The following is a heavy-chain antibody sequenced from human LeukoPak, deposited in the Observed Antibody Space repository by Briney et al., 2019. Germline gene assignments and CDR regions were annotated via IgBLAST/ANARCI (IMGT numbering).Heavy chain of an antibody. CDR3: ARERTGYNPTDEAFGY. CDR1: GYTFTGYY. J-gene: IGHJ4*02. V-gene: IGHV1-2*02. D-gene: IGHD1-14*01. CDR2: INPNSGGT. Sequence: ASVKVSCKASGYTFTGYYMHWVRQAPGQGPEWMGWINPNSGGTNYAQKFQGRVTMTRDTSISTAYMELSRLRSDDTAVYYCARERTGYNPTDEAFGYWGQGTLVTVSS.